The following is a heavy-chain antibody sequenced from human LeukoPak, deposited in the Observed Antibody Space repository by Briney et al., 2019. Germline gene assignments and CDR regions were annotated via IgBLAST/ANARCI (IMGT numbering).Heavy chain of an antibody. CDR3: ARGAMVGYDFWSGVNWFDP. V-gene: IGHV1-69*04. CDR2: IIPIFGIA. J-gene: IGHJ5*02. CDR1: GGTFSSYA. D-gene: IGHD3-3*01. Sequence: SVKVSCKASGGTFSSYAISWVRQAPGQALEWMGRIIPIFGIANYAQKFQGRVTITADKSTSTAYMELSSLRSEDTAVYYCARGAMVGYDFWSGVNWFDPWGQGTLVTVSS.